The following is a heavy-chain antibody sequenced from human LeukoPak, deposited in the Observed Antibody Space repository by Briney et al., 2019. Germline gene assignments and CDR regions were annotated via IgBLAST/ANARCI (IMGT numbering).Heavy chain of an antibody. J-gene: IGHJ5*02. Sequence: GGFLRLSCAASGFTCSRYTMNWVRQVPGKGLEWVSSISGTSSYRYYAESVKGRFSISRDDATNSVYLQMNSLRVEDTAVYYCARDASPYDSINWFDPWGQGTLVTVSS. CDR3: ARDASPYDSINWFDP. D-gene: IGHD3-3*01. V-gene: IGHV3-21*01. CDR1: GFTCSRYT. CDR2: ISGTSSYR.